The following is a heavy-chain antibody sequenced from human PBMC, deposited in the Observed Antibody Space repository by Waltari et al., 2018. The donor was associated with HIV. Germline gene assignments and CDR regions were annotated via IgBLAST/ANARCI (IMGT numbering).Heavy chain of an antibody. Sequence: EVQLLQSGGGLAQPGGSLRLSCAASGFQFSSYAMTWVRQAPGKGRKWVSSISGSGGSSFFADSVKGRLTISRDNSKNTVFLQMNSLTVEDTAVYFCAKGDWNYFFDSWGQGTLVTVSS. V-gene: IGHV3-23*01. J-gene: IGHJ4*02. D-gene: IGHD1-7*01. CDR1: GFQFSSYA. CDR3: AKGDWNYFFDS. CDR2: ISGSGGSS.